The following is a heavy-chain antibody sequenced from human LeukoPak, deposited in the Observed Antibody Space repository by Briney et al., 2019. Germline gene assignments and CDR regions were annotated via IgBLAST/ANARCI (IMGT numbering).Heavy chain of an antibody. CDR3: ARDSVVVAADY. CDR2: ISYDGSNK. J-gene: IGHJ4*02. D-gene: IGHD6-19*01. Sequence: GRSLRLSCAASGFTFSSYAMHWVRQAPGKGLEWVAVISYDGSNKYYADSVKGRFTISRDNSKNTLYLQMNSLRAEDTAVYYCARDSVVVAADYWGQGTLVTVSS. V-gene: IGHV3-30-3*01. CDR1: GFTFSSYA.